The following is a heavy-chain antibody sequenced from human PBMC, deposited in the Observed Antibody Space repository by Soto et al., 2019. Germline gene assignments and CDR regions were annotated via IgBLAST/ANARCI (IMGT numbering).Heavy chain of an antibody. CDR2: TYYSGST. V-gene: IGHV4-59*01. Sequence: ETLSLTCNVSGGSISSYYWSWIRQPPGKGLEWIGYTYYSGSTNYNPSLKSRLTISVDTSKNQFSLMLSSVTAADTAVYYCARHQRIGGLDVWGQGTTVTVSS. CDR3: ARHQRIGGLDV. D-gene: IGHD3-16*01. J-gene: IGHJ6*02. CDR1: GGSISSYY.